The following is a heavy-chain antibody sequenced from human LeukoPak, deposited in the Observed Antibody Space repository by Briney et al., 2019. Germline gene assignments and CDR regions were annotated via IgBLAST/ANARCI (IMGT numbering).Heavy chain of an antibody. CDR3: SRGLPGVSNGDDAFDM. Sequence: PSETLSLTCTVSSGSLSSYYWCWFRQAPRQGLGRVWYIYYSGSTNYNPSPKRRITISVATARNQISLKLNPLTAADTAMSCFSRGLPGVSNGDDAFDMWRQGTMVTVPS. CDR1: SGSLSSYY. D-gene: IGHD6-19*01. CDR2: IYYSGST. V-gene: IGHV4-59*01. J-gene: IGHJ3*02.